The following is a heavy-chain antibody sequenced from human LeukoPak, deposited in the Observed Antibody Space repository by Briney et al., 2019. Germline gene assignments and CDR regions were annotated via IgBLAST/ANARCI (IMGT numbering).Heavy chain of an antibody. CDR2: IYSSGST. CDR1: GGSISSYY. CDR3: ARDRGYYYYYFDY. J-gene: IGHJ4*02. D-gene: IGHD3-22*01. Sequence: PSETLSLTCTVSGGSISSYYWSWIRQPAGKGLEWIGRIYSSGSTDYNPSLKSRVTMSVDTSKNKFSLKLSSVTATDTAVYYCARDRGYYYYYFDYWGQGTLVTVSS. V-gene: IGHV4-4*07.